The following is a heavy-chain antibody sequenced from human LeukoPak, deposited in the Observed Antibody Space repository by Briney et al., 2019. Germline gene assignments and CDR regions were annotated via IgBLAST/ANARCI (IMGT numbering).Heavy chain of an antibody. J-gene: IGHJ4*02. CDR2: ISLSGYP. V-gene: IGHV4/OR15-8*02. CDR3: SRESGPYSPFGH. D-gene: IGHD1-26*01. Sequence: PSETLSLTCGVSGGSITTTNYWSWVRQCPGRGLEWIGEISLSGYPGFNPSLRGRVTMSLDEFKNHLSLTLTSVTAADTAIYYCSRESGPYSPFGHWGQGILVTVTT. CDR1: GGSITTTNY.